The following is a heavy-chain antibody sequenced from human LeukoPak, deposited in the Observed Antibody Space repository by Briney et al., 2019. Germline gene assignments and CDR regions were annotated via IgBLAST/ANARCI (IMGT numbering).Heavy chain of an antibody. Sequence: PGGSLRLSCAASGFTFSSYGMHWVRQAPGKGLEWVAVISYDGSNKYYADSVKGRFTISRDNSKNTLYLQMNSLGAEDTAVYYCAREGSYGAFDIWGQGTMVTVSS. J-gene: IGHJ3*02. CDR2: ISYDGSNK. D-gene: IGHD1-26*01. CDR1: GFTFSSYG. CDR3: AREGSYGAFDI. V-gene: IGHV3-30*03.